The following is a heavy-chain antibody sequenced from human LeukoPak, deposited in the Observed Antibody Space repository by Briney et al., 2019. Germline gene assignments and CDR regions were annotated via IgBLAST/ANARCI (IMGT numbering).Heavy chain of an antibody. D-gene: IGHD6-13*01. Sequence: GGSLRLSCAASGFTFSSYAMSWVRQAPGKGLEWVSAISGSGGSTYYADSVKGRFTISRDNSKNTLYLQMNSLRAEDTAVYYCAKALAQLAHSSWNEAFDIWGQGTMVTVSS. CDR1: GFTFSSYA. V-gene: IGHV3-23*01. CDR3: AKALAQLAHSSWNEAFDI. CDR2: ISGSGGST. J-gene: IGHJ3*02.